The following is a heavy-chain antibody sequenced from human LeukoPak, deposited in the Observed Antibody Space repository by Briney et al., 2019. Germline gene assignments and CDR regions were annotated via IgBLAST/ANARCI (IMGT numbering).Heavy chain of an antibody. Sequence: GGSLRLSCAASGFTFSSYSMNWVRQAPGRGLEWVSSLPSGGAPSYADSVKGRFTISRDNSKNTLSLQMDSLRADDTALYYCARDEWWNQFHYHGMDVWGQGTTVTVSS. D-gene: IGHD1-14*01. CDR3: ARDEWWNQFHYHGMDV. J-gene: IGHJ6*02. CDR1: GFTFSSYS. CDR2: LPSGGAP. V-gene: IGHV3-23*01.